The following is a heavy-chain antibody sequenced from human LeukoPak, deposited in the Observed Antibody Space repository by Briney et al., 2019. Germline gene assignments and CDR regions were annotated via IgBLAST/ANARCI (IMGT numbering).Heavy chain of an antibody. CDR3: ARVRSYGWFDP. Sequence: GGSLRLSCAASGFTFSTYWMGWVRQAPGKGLEWLANIKSDGSDKYYVDSVKGRFTISRDNAKNSLYLQMNSLRAGDTAVYYCARVRSYGWFDPWGQGTLVTVSS. D-gene: IGHD1-26*01. CDR1: GFTFSTYW. J-gene: IGHJ5*02. V-gene: IGHV3-7*01. CDR2: IKSDGSDK.